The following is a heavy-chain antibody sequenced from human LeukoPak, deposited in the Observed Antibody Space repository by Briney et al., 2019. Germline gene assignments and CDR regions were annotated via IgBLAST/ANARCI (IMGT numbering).Heavy chain of an antibody. CDR1: GGSFSGYY. Sequence: SETLSLTCAVYGGSFSGYYWSWIRQPPGKGLEWIGEINHSGSTNYNPSLKSRVTISVDTSKNQFSLKLSSVTAADTAVYHCARQILRYFDWLLSPSDYWGQGTLVTVSS. CDR2: INHSGST. CDR3: ARQILRYFDWLLSPSDY. J-gene: IGHJ4*02. V-gene: IGHV4-34*01. D-gene: IGHD3-9*01.